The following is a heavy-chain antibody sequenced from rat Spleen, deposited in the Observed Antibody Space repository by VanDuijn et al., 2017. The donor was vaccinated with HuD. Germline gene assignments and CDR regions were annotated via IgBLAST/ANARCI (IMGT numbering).Heavy chain of an antibody. V-gene: IGHV5S13*01. CDR3: ARHYGGYSEYVMDA. D-gene: IGHD1-11*01. Sequence: EVQLVESDGGLVQPGRSLKLSCVASGFTFNDCYMAWVRQAPTKGLEWVATISTGGGKTYYRDSVKGRFTISRDNAKNTQYLQMDSLRSEDTATYYCARHYGGYSEYVMDAWGQGASVTVSA. CDR2: ISTGGGKT. CDR1: GFTFNDCY. J-gene: IGHJ4*01.